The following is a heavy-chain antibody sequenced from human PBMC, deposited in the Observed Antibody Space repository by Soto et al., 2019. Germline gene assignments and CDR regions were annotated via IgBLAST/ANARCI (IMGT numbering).Heavy chain of an antibody. Sequence: QVQLVESGGGVVQPGRSLRLSCAASGFTFSSYAMQWVRQAPGKGLEWVAVISYDGSNNYYADSVKGRFTISRDNSKNTLYLQMNSLRAEDTAVYYCAKDRRPNYYYGMDVWGQGTTVTVSS. CDR3: AKDRRPNYYYGMDV. V-gene: IGHV3-30-3*01. J-gene: IGHJ6*02. CDR2: ISYDGSNN. D-gene: IGHD6-25*01. CDR1: GFTFSSYA.